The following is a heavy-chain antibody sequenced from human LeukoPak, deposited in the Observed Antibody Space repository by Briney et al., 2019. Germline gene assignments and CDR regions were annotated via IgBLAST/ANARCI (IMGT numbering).Heavy chain of an antibody. CDR2: ISSASNTI. CDR3: ARDGWFGDYNWFDP. J-gene: IGHJ5*02. D-gene: IGHD3-10*01. CDR1: GFTFSSYS. Sequence: GESLKISCAASGFTFSSYSMNWVRQAPGKGLEWISYISSASNTIYYADSVKGRFTISRDNAKNSVYLQMNSLRAEDTAMYYCARDGWFGDYNWFDPWGQGTLVTVFS. V-gene: IGHV3-48*01.